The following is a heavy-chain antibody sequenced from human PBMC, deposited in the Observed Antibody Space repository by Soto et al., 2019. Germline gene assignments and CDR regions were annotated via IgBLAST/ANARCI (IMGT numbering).Heavy chain of an antibody. D-gene: IGHD3-3*01. CDR3: ARTPVRGPDFWSGYYTYYFDY. CDR2: IYYSGST. Sequence: KPSETLSLTCTVSGGSVSSGIYYWSWIRQPPGKGLEWIGYIYYSGSTNYNPSLKSRVTISVDTSKNQFSLKLSSVTAADTAVYYCARTPVRGPDFWSGYYTYYFDYWGQGTLVTVSS. J-gene: IGHJ4*02. V-gene: IGHV4-61*01. CDR1: GGSVSSGIYY.